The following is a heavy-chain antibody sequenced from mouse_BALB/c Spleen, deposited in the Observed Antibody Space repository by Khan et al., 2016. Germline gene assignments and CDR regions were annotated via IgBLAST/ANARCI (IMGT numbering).Heavy chain of an antibody. D-gene: IGHD4-1*01. Sequence: QVRLQQSGAELVRPGSSVKISCKASGYAFSSYWMNWVKQRPGQGLEWIGQIYPGDGDTNYNGKFKGKATLTADKSSSTAYMQLSSLTSEDSAVDFCAKLTGKREAMDYWGQGTSVTVAS. CDR3: AKLTGKREAMDY. J-gene: IGHJ4*01. CDR1: GYAFSSYW. CDR2: IYPGDGDT. V-gene: IGHV1-80*01.